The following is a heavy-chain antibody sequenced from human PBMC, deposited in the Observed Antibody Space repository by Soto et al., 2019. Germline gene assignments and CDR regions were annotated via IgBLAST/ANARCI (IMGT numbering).Heavy chain of an antibody. V-gene: IGHV2-5*01. CDR3: AYSQDYGENHFYY. CDR2: IYWNCDQ. J-gene: IGHJ4*02. CDR1: GFSLSTNGVG. Sequence: QITLKESGPTLVKPTQTLTLTCTFSGFSLSTNGVGVAWIRQPPGKVLEWLGLIYWNCDQRYSPSLKSRLAITKYPSRNQVVLTMTNVDPVDTATYYCAYSQDYGENHFYYRGQGTLVTVSS. D-gene: IGHD4-17*01.